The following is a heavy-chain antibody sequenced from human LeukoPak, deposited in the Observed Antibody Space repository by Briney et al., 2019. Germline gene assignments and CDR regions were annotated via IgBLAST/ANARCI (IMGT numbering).Heavy chain of an antibody. D-gene: IGHD6-13*01. CDR2: INTDGSST. CDR1: GFTFSSYW. V-gene: IGHV3-74*01. CDR3: ARDHSSSWINWFDP. J-gene: IGHJ5*02. Sequence: PGGSLRLSCAASGFTFSSYWMHWVRQAPGKGLVWVSRINTDGSSTNYADSVKGRFTISRDNAKNTLYLQMNSLRAEDTAVYYCARDHSSSWINWFDPWGQGTLVTVSS.